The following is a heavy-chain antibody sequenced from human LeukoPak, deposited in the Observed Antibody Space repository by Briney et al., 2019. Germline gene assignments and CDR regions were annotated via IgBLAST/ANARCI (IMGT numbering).Heavy chain of an antibody. D-gene: IGHD2-15*01. CDR3: ARAYCSGGSCPLGY. Sequence: SGTLSLTCAVSGGSISSSNWWSWVRPPPGKGLEWIGEIYHSRSTNYNPSLKSRVTISVDKSKNQFSLKLSSVTAADTAVYYCARAYCSGGSCPLGYWGQGTLVTVSS. J-gene: IGHJ4*02. CDR2: IYHSRST. CDR1: GGSISSSNW. V-gene: IGHV4-4*02.